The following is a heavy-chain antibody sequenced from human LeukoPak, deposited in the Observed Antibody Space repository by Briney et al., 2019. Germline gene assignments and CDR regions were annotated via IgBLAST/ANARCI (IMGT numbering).Heavy chain of an antibody. CDR2: ISGSGGST. D-gene: IGHD6-19*01. Sequence: QPGGSLRLSCAASGFTFSSYAMSWVRQAPGKGLEWVSAISGSGGSTYYADSVKGRFTISRDNSENRLYLQLSSLRAEDTAVYFCARLSGWYWGTIWGQGTLVTVSS. CDR3: ARLSGWYWGTI. CDR1: GFTFSSYA. J-gene: IGHJ4*02. V-gene: IGHV3-23*01.